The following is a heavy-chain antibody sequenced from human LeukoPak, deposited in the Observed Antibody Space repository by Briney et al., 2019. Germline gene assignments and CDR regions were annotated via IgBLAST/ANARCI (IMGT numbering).Heavy chain of an antibody. CDR3: AREGYCTTPSCYPDY. CDR1: GFTFSSYS. V-gene: IGHV3-21*01. J-gene: IGHJ4*02. CDR2: ISSSSSYI. D-gene: IGHD2-2*01. Sequence: GGSLRLSCAASGFTFSSYSMNWVRQAPGKGLEWVSSISSSSSYICYADSVKGRFTISRDNAKNSLYLQMNSLRAEDTAVYYCAREGYCTTPSCYPDYWGQGTLVTVSS.